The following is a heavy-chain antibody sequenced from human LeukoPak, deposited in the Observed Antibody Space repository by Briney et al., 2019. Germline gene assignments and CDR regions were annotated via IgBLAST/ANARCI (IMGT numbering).Heavy chain of an antibody. Sequence: ASVKVSCKVSGYTLTELSMHWVRQVPGKGLEWMGGFDPEHGEIIYAQKFQGRVTMTEDTSTDTGYLELSSLTSEDTAVYYCATGPYGSGSYYNGGYYNWFDPWGQGTLVTVSS. CDR1: GYTLTELS. J-gene: IGHJ5*02. D-gene: IGHD3-10*01. V-gene: IGHV1-24*01. CDR2: FDPEHGEI. CDR3: ATGPYGSGSYYNGGYYNWFDP.